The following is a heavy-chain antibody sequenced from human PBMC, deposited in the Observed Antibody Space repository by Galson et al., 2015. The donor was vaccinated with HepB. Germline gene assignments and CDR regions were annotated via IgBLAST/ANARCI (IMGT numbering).Heavy chain of an antibody. V-gene: IGHV3-23*01. J-gene: IGHJ4*02. Sequence: SLRLSCAASGFTFSSYAMSWVRQAPGKGLEWVSAISGSGGSTYYADSVKGRFTISRDNSKNTLYLQMNSLRAEDTAVYYCARGEGGSYQTVGYFDYWGQGTLVTVSS. CDR2: ISGSGGST. D-gene: IGHD1-26*01. CDR3: ARGEGGSYQTVGYFDY. CDR1: GFTFSSYA.